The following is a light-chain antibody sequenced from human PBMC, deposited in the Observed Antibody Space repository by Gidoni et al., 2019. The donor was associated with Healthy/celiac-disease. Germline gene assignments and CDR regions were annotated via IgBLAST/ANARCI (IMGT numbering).Light chain of an antibody. CDR3: QQRSNWPPWT. CDR1: QSVSSY. Sequence: EIVLTQSPATLSLSPGERATLSCRPSQSVSSYLAWYQQKPGQAPRLLIYDASNRATGIPARFSGSGSGTDFTLTISSLEPEDFAVYYCQQRSNWPPWTFXQXTKVEIK. V-gene: IGKV3-11*01. CDR2: DAS. J-gene: IGKJ1*01.